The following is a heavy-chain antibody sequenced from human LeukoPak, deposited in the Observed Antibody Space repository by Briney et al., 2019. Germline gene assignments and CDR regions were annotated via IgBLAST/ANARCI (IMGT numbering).Heavy chain of an antibody. CDR3: ARETLLPPPRDDAFDI. V-gene: IGHV4-30-4*08. CDR2: IYYSGST. J-gene: IGHJ3*02. D-gene: IGHD3-22*01. CDR1: GGSISSDGYY. Sequence: SETLSLTCTVSGGSISSDGYYWSWIRQHPGKGLEWIGYIYYSGSTYYNPSLKSRVTISVDTSKNQFSLKLSSVTAADTAVYYCARETLLPPPRDDAFDIWGQGTMVTVSS.